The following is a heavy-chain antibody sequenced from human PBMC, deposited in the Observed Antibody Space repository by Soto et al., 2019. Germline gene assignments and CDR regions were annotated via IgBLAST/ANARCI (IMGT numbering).Heavy chain of an antibody. V-gene: IGHV3-23*01. J-gene: IGHJ4*02. CDR3: AKSRGWFIGDYYFDY. Sequence: PGGSLRLSGAVPGVTFSSYAMSWVRQAPGKGLEWVSSISGSGGTTHYADSVKGRFTISRDNSKNTLYLQMNSLGAEDTAVYYCAKSRGWFIGDYYFDYWGPGTLVTVSS. CDR2: ISGSGGTT. D-gene: IGHD6-19*01. CDR1: GVTFSSYA.